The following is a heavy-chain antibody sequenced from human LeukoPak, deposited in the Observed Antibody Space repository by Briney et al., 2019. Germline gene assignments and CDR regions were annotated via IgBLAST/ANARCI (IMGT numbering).Heavy chain of an antibody. Sequence: SVKVSCKASGGTFSSYAISWVRQAPGQGLEWMGGIIPIFGTANYAQKFQGRVTITADESTSTAYMELSSLRAEDTAVYYCARHLGGSLTFDYWGQGTLVTVSS. D-gene: IGHD3-3*01. V-gene: IGHV1-69*13. J-gene: IGHJ4*02. CDR2: IIPIFGTA. CDR3: ARHLGGSLTFDY. CDR1: GGTFSSYA.